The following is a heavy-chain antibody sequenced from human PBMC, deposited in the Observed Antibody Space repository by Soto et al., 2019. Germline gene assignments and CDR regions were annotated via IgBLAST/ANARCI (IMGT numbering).Heavy chain of an antibody. Sequence: EVQLVESGGGLVQPGGSLRLSCAASGFTFSSYWMAWVRQAPGKGLEWVANIKKDGGEIYYVDSVKGRFAISRDNAKNSLYLQLNSLRVDDTALYYCARAADMIRGVIFGYWGQGTLVTVSS. CDR3: ARAADMIRGVIFGY. V-gene: IGHV3-7*04. CDR2: IKKDGGEI. CDR1: GFTFSSYW. J-gene: IGHJ4*02. D-gene: IGHD3-10*01.